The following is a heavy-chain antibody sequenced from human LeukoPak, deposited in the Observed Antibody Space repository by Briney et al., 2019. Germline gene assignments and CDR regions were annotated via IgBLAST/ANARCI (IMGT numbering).Heavy chain of an antibody. CDR3: ARRNAMDV. CDR1: GFTFSSYW. J-gene: IGHJ6*02. CDR2: INRDGSER. Sequence: GGSLRLSCAASGFTFSSYWMTWVRQAPGKGLEWVANINRDGSERYYVDSVKGRFTISRDDAKSSLYLQMNSLRAEDTAVYYCARRNAMDVWGQGTTVIVFS. V-gene: IGHV3-7*03.